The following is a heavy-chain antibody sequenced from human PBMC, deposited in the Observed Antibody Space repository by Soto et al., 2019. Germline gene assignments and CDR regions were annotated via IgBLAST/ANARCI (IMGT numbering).Heavy chain of an antibody. Sequence: PGGSLRLSCAASGFPFSIYGMHWVRQAPGKGLEWVAVISYDGSNKYYADSVKGRFTISRDNAKNSLYLQMNSLRAEDTAVYYCARTTLSIAAADNRWVDPWGQGTLVPVSS. CDR2: ISYDGSNK. CDR1: GFPFSIYG. D-gene: IGHD6-13*01. J-gene: IGHJ5*02. CDR3: ARTTLSIAAADNRWVDP. V-gene: IGHV3-30*03.